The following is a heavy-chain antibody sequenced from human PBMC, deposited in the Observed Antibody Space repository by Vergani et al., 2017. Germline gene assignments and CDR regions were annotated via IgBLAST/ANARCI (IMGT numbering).Heavy chain of an antibody. CDR1: GYSFTNYW. V-gene: IGHV5-51*01. J-gene: IGHJ4*02. Sequence: EVQLVQSGAEVKKPGESLKISCQISGYSFTNYWIGWVRQMPGKGLEWMGIIHPADSDTRYSPSFQGQVTISVDKSISTAYLQRSSLRASDIALYYCARHTTYTDSWGQGTLVTVSS. CDR3: ARHTTYTDS. CDR2: IHPADSDT. D-gene: IGHD1-1*01.